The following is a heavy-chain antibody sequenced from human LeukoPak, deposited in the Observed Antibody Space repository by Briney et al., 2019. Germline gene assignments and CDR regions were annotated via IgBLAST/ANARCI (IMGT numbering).Heavy chain of an antibody. CDR2: IYHSGST. J-gene: IGHJ5*02. Sequence: SQTLSLTCAVSGGSISSGGYSWSWIRQPPGKGLEWIGYIYHSGSTYYNPSLKSRATISVDRSKNQFSLKLSSVTAADTAVYYCARVITMVRGVIPAPNWFDPWGQGTLVTVSS. V-gene: IGHV4-30-2*01. CDR3: ARVITMVRGVIPAPNWFDP. CDR1: GGSISSGGYS. D-gene: IGHD3-10*01.